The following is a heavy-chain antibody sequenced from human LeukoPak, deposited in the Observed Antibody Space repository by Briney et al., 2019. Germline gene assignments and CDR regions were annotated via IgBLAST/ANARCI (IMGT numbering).Heavy chain of an antibody. CDR2: IYYSGST. Sequence: SETLSLTCIVSGGSIKSSGYYWGWLRQPPGKGLEWIGNIYYSGSTYYNPSLKSRVTISVDTSKNQFSLKLSSVTAADTAVYYCARDLDRGAFDIWGQGTMVTVSS. J-gene: IGHJ3*02. CDR1: GGSIKSSGYY. D-gene: IGHD2-2*03. CDR3: ARDLDRGAFDI. V-gene: IGHV4-39*07.